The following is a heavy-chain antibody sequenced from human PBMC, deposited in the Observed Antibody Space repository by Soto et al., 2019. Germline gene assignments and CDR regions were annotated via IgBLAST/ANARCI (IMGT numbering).Heavy chain of an antibody. J-gene: IGHJ4*02. CDR3: ARDYYGYGGQGSYFDY. D-gene: IGHD3-10*01. CDR2: INAGNGNT. CDR1: GYTFTSYA. Sequence: ASVKVSCKASGYTFTSYAMHWVRQAPGQRLEWMGWINAGNGNTKYSQKFQGRVTITRDTSASTAYMELSSLRSEDTAVYYCARDYYGYGGQGSYFDYWGQGTLVTVSS. V-gene: IGHV1-3*01.